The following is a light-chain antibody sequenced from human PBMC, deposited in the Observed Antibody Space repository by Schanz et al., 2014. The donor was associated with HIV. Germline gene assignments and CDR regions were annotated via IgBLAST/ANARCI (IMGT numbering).Light chain of an antibody. V-gene: IGKV3-11*01. CDR1: QSVSSY. J-gene: IGKJ4*01. Sequence: EIVLTQSPGTLSLSPGERATLSCRASQSVSSYLAWHQQKPRQAPRLLIYDISNRATGIPAKFSGSVSGTDFTLTISDLEPEDSAVYYCQQRDSWPLTFGGGTKVEI. CDR3: QQRDSWPLT. CDR2: DIS.